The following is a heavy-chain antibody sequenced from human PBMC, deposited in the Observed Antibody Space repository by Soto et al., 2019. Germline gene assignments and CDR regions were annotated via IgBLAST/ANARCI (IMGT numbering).Heavy chain of an antibody. J-gene: IGHJ4*02. D-gene: IGHD6-19*01. Sequence: GGSLRLSCAASGFTFSSYWMHWVRQAPGKGLVWVSRINSDGSSTSYADSVKGRFTISRDNAKNTLYLQMNSLRAEDTAVYYFSVAVAGPTAICYWGQGTLVTVSS. CDR1: GFTFSSYW. V-gene: IGHV3-74*01. CDR3: SVAVAGPTAICY. CDR2: INSDGSST.